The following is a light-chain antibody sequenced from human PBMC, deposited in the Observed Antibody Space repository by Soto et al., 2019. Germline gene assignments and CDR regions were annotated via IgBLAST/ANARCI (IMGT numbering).Light chain of an antibody. CDR3: QQSYITPPIT. Sequence: DVQMTQSPSSLSALVGDRVTIAGRASQSVSRYLNWYQHKPGKAPKLLINAASNLRSGVPSRFSGSGSGTDFTLTIDGLQPEDFAVYYCQQSYITPPITFGQGTRLEIK. V-gene: IGKV1-39*01. CDR1: QSVSRY. CDR2: AAS. J-gene: IGKJ5*01.